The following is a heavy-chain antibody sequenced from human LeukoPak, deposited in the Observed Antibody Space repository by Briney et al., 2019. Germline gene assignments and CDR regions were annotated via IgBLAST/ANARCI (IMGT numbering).Heavy chain of an antibody. CDR2: ISGSGGST. CDR1: GFTFSSYG. D-gene: IGHD6-19*01. CDR3: AKDTSSGWGTLDY. Sequence: PGGSLRLSCAASGFTFSSYGMSWVRQAPGKGLEWVSGISGSGGSTHYADPVKGRFTISRDNSKNTLYLQMNSLRAEDTAVYYCAKDTSSGWGTLDYWGQGTLVTVSS. J-gene: IGHJ4*02. V-gene: IGHV3-23*01.